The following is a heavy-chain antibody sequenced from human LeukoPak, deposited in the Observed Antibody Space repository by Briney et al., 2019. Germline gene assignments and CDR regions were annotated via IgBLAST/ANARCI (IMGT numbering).Heavy chain of an antibody. CDR2: IGNGGAST. J-gene: IGHJ3*02. V-gene: IGHV3-23*01. CDR3: ARDRGSGWLHDAFDI. Sequence: PGGPLRLSCAASGFTSSSYAMSWVRQAPGKGLEWVSAIGNGGASTYYADSVKGRFTISRDNSKNTLYLQMNSLRAEDTAVFYCARDRGSGWLHDAFDIWGHGTMVTVSS. D-gene: IGHD6-19*01. CDR1: GFTSSSYA.